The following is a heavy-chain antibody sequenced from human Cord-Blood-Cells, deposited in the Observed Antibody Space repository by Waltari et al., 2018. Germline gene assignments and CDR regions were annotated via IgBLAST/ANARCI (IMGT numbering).Heavy chain of an antibody. J-gene: IGHJ4*02. CDR2: IKQDGSEK. V-gene: IGHV3-7*01. Sequence: EVQLVESGGGLVRPGGSLRLSCAASGFTFSSYWMSWVRQAPGKGLEWVANIKQDGSEKYYVDSVKGRFTISRDNAKNSLYLQMNSLRAEDTAVYYCARVTSSGWYYFDYWGQGTLVTVSS. D-gene: IGHD6-19*01. CDR3: ARVTSSGWYYFDY. CDR1: GFTFSSYW.